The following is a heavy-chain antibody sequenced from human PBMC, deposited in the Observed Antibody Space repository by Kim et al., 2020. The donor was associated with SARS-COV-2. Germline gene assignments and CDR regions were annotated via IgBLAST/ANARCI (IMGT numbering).Heavy chain of an antibody. Sequence: VKGRLTISRDNAKNSLYLQMNSLRAEDTAVYYCARGATPRYYDILTGIDPWGQGTLVTVSS. D-gene: IGHD3-9*01. V-gene: IGHV3-11*04. CDR3: ARGATPRYYDILTGIDP. J-gene: IGHJ5*02.